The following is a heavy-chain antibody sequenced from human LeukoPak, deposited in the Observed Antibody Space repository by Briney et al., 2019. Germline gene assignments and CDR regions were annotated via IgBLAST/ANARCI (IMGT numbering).Heavy chain of an antibody. V-gene: IGHV3-21*04. D-gene: IGHD3-22*01. CDR1: GFTFSSYS. J-gene: IGHJ4*02. Sequence: GGSLRLSCAASGFTFSSYSMNWVRQAPGKGLEWVSSISSSSSYIYYADSVKGRFTISRDNAKNSLYLQMNSLRAEDTAAYYCARTHVTMIVVVIYYFDYWGQGTLVTVSS. CDR3: ARTHVTMIVVVIYYFDY. CDR2: ISSSSSYI.